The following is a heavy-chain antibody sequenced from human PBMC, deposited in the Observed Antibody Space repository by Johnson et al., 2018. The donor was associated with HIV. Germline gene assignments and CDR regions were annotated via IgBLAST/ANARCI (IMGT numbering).Heavy chain of an antibody. D-gene: IGHD6-25*01. CDR2: ISWHGGSA. Sequence: VQLVESGGGLVQPGRSLRLSCAASGFTFDDYAMHWVRQAPGKGLEWVSGISWHGGSAASADAVKGRFTISRDNAKTSLYLQMNTLRVEDTAFYYCARESGQAFDVWGQGTMVTVSS. V-gene: IGHV3-20*04. J-gene: IGHJ3*01. CDR1: GFTFDDYA. CDR3: ARESGQAFDV.